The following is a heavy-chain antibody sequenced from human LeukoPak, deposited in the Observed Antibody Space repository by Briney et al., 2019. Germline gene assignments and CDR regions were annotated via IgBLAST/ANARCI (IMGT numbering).Heavy chain of an antibody. CDR1: GYSISSGYY. J-gene: IGHJ3*02. D-gene: IGHD3-3*01. CDR3: ARGGEFLESLYADAFDI. V-gene: IGHV4-38-2*02. CDR2: FYHSGGP. Sequence: SETLSLTCTVSGYSISSGYYWGWIRQPPGKGLEWIGNFYHSGGPYYTPSLKSRVTISVDTSRNQFSLILSSVTAADTAVYYCARGGEFLESLYADAFDIWGQGTMVTVSS.